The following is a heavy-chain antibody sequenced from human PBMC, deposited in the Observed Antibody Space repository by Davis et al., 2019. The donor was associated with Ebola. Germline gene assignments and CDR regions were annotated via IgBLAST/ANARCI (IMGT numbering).Heavy chain of an antibody. CDR1: GFTFSSYW. D-gene: IGHD2-15*01. J-gene: IGHJ6*02. V-gene: IGHV3-7*01. Sequence: GEPLKISCAASGFTFSSYWMSWVRQAPGKGLEWVANIKQDGSEKYYVDSVKGRFTISRDNAKNSLYLQMNSLRAEDTAVYYCARDSDIVVVVENYGMDVWGQGTTVTVSS. CDR3: ARDSDIVVVVENYGMDV. CDR2: IKQDGSEK.